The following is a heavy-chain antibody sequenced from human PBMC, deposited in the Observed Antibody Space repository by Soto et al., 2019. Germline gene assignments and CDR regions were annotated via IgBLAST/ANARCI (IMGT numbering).Heavy chain of an antibody. V-gene: IGHV4-30-4*01. D-gene: IGHD3-10*01. CDR1: GCSISSGDYY. J-gene: IGHJ6*02. CDR3: ARRRGFGDRDYYYGMDV. Sequence: PSETLSLTCTVSGCSISSGDYYWSWIRHPPGKGLEWIGYIYYSGSTYYNPSPKSRVTISVDTSKNQFSLKLSSVTAADTAVYYCARRRGFGDRDYYYGMDVWGQGTTVTVSS. CDR2: IYYSGST.